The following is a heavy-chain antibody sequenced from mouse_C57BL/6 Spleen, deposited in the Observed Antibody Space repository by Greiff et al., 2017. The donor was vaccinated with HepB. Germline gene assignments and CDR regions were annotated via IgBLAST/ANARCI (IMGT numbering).Heavy chain of an antibody. V-gene: IGHV1-7*01. CDR2: INPSSGYT. CDR1: GYTFTSYW. D-gene: IGHD1-1*01. Sequence: VQLQQSGAELAKPGASVKLSCKASGYTFTSYWMHWVKQRPGQGLEWIGYINPSSGYTKYNQKFKDKATLTADKSSSTAYMQLSSLTYEDSAVDYCARSVITTVVATSRYFDVWGTGTTVTVSS. J-gene: IGHJ1*03. CDR3: ARSVITTVVATSRYFDV.